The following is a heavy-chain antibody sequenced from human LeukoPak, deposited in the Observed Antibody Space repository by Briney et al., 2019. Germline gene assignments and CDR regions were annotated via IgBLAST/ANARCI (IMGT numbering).Heavy chain of an antibody. CDR3: ARDRMTTNYYGMDV. V-gene: IGHV3-11*01. D-gene: IGHD4-17*01. CDR2: ISSSGSTI. J-gene: IGHJ6*02. Sequence: GGSLRLSCAASGFTFSDYYMSWIRQAPGKGLEWVSYISSSGSTIYYADSVKGRFTISRDNAKNSLYLQMNSLRAEDTAVYYCARDRMTTNYYGMDVWGQGTTVTVSS. CDR1: GFTFSDYY.